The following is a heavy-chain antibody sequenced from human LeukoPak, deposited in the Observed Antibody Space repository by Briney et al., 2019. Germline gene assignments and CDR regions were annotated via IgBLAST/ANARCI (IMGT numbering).Heavy chain of an antibody. CDR2: INHSGST. J-gene: IGHJ3*02. Sequence: SETLSLTCAVYGGSFSGYYWSWIRQPPGKGLEWIGEINHSGSTNYSPSLKSRVTISVDTSKNQFSLKLSSVTAADTAVYYCARIRYCSGGSCYSGAFDIWGQGTMVTVSS. CDR1: GGSFSGYY. CDR3: ARIRYCSGGSCYSGAFDI. V-gene: IGHV4-34*01. D-gene: IGHD2-15*01.